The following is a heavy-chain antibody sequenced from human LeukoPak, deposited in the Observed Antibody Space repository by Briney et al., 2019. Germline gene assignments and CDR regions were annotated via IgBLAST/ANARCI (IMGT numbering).Heavy chain of an antibody. CDR2: ISGDGGST. CDR3: AKDMDAHLRDYYDSSGYSSVGDY. CDR1: GFTFDDYA. V-gene: IGHV3-43*02. Sequence: GGSLRLSCAASGFTFDDYAMQWVRQAPGKGLEWVSLISGDGGSTYYADSVKGRFTISRDNSKNSLYLQMNSLRTEDTALYYCAKDMDAHLRDYYDSSGYSSVGDYWGQGTLVTVSS. J-gene: IGHJ4*02. D-gene: IGHD3-22*01.